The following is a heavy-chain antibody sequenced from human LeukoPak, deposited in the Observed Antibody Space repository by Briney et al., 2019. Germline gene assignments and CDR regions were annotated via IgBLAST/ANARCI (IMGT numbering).Heavy chain of an antibody. Sequence: GGSLRLSCAASGFTFSTYAMSWVRQAPGKGLEWVSTISGGVLSTYYADSVKGRFTISRDNAKNSLYLQMNSLRAEDTALYYCARAQPYYYDSSGYYYWGQGTLVTVSS. CDR3: ARAQPYYYDSSGYYY. V-gene: IGHV3-23*01. D-gene: IGHD3-22*01. J-gene: IGHJ4*02. CDR2: ISGGVLST. CDR1: GFTFSTYA.